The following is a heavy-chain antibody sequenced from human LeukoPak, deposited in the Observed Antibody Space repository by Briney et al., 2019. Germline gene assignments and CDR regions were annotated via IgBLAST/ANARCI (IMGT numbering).Heavy chain of an antibody. D-gene: IGHD6-13*01. J-gene: IGHJ4*02. CDR2: ISGSGGST. Sequence: GGSLRLSCAASGFTFSSYAMSWVRQAPGKGLEWASAISGSGGSTYYADSVKGRFTISRDNSKNTLYLQMNSLRAEDTAVYYCAKDRGIAAAGTVFDYWGQGTLVTVSS. V-gene: IGHV3-23*01. CDR1: GFTFSSYA. CDR3: AKDRGIAAAGTVFDY.